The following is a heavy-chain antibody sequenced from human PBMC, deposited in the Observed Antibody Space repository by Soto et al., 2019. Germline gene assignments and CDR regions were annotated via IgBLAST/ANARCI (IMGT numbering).Heavy chain of an antibody. Sequence: LETLSLTCTVSGGSVNGYYWNWIRQPPCNGLNWIGYVHYSEVTHYNPSLQSQVTMSINPSNNRFSLMLSCVTAPDTAVWYCAREPAASYHDRGNGLRYLDSWGQGALVTVSS. CDR2: VHYSEVT. D-gene: IGHD3-22*01. J-gene: IGHJ4*02. CDR3: AREPAASYHDRGNGLRYLDS. CDR1: GGSVNGYY. V-gene: IGHV4-59*02.